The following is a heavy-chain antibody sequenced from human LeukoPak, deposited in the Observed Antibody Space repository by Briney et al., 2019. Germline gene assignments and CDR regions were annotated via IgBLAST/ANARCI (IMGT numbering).Heavy chain of an antibody. CDR3: AKSIPAAIGNWFDP. CDR2: IYYTGTT. D-gene: IGHD2-2*01. V-gene: IGHV4-39*07. J-gene: IGHJ5*02. Sequence: NPSETLSLTCTVSGGSISSSRYSWGWIRQPPGKGLEWIGNIYYTGTTYYNPSLETRVTISVDTSKNLFSLKLSSVTAADTAVYYCAKSIPAAIGNWFDPWGQGTLVTVSS. CDR1: GGSISSSRYS.